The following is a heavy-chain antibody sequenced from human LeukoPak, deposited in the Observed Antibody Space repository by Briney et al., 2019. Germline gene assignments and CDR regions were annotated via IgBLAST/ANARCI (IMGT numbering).Heavy chain of an antibody. Sequence: PSETLSLTCTVPGDSINNNNYYWGQLRPPQGNGLEWIGSAHYSGTTYYNPSLETRLTIALDLSKNLFCLKLYSVTAADTSLYYCARFLRFLGWFAPWGQGTLVTVSS. CDR1: GDSINNNNYY. J-gene: IGHJ5*02. V-gene: IGHV4-39*01. CDR2: AHYSGTT. CDR3: ARFLRFLGWFAP. D-gene: IGHD3-3*01.